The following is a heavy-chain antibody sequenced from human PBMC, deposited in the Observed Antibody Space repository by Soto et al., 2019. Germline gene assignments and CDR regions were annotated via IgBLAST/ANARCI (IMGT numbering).Heavy chain of an antibody. CDR1: GFTFSSYA. CDR3: AKDRLRGIASPFDP. Sequence: GGSLRLSCAASGFTFSSYAMSWVRQAPGKGLEWVSAISGSGGSTYYADSVKGRFTISRDNSKNTLYLQTNSLRAEDTAVYYCAKDRLRGIASPFDPWGQGTLVTVSS. CDR2: ISGSGGST. D-gene: IGHD6-13*01. J-gene: IGHJ5*02. V-gene: IGHV3-23*01.